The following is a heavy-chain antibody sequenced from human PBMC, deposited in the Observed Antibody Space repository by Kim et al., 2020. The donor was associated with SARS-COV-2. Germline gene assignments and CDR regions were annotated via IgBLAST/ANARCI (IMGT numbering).Heavy chain of an antibody. Sequence: SETLSLTCTVSGGSISSSSYYWGWIRQPPGKGLEWIGSIYYSGSTYYNPSLKSRVTISVDTSKNQFSLKLSSVTAADTAVYYCARLALSGSYYYYYGMDVWGQGTTVTVSS. CDR1: GGSISSSSYY. CDR2: IYYSGST. V-gene: IGHV4-39*01. CDR3: ARLALSGSYYYYYGMDV. D-gene: IGHD1-26*01. J-gene: IGHJ6*02.